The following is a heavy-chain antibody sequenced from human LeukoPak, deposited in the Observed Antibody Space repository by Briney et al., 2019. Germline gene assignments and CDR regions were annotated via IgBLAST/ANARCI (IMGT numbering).Heavy chain of an antibody. CDR3: AKDSRGSNVRAFDY. CDR1: GFTFDDYA. J-gene: IGHJ4*02. D-gene: IGHD2-8*01. Sequence: GGSPRLSCAASGFTFDDYAMHWVRHAPGKGLEWVSGISWNSGSIGYADSVKGRFTISRDNSKNTLYLQMNSLSADDTAVYYCAKDSRGSNVRAFDYWGQGILVTVSS. CDR2: ISWNSGSI. V-gene: IGHV3-9*01.